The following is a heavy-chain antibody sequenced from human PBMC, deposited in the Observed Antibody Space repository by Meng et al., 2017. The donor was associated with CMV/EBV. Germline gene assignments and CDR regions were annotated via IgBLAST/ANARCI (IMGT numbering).Heavy chain of an antibody. CDR2: ISSSSSYI. Sequence: GESLKISCAASGFTFSSYSMNWVRQAPGKGLEWVSSISSSSSYIYYADSVKGRFTISRDNAKNSLYLQMNNLRAEDTAVYYCARDQDIVVVPAAINFYYYYGMDVWGQGTTVTVSS. V-gene: IGHV3-21*01. J-gene: IGHJ6*02. CDR3: ARDQDIVVVPAAINFYYYYGMDV. CDR1: GFTFSSYS. D-gene: IGHD2-2*01.